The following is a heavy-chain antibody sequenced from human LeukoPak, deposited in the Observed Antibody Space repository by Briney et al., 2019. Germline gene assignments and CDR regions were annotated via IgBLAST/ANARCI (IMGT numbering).Heavy chain of an antibody. D-gene: IGHD2-15*01. CDR3: ARDTHNPVGAFDI. J-gene: IGHJ3*02. CDR1: GYSISSGYY. Sequence: SETLSLTCTVPGYSISSGYYWGWIRQPPGKGLEWIGSIYHSGSTYYNPSLKSRVTISVDTSKNQFSLKLSSVTAADTAVYYCARDTHNPVGAFDIWGQGTMVTVSS. CDR2: IYHSGST. V-gene: IGHV4-38-2*02.